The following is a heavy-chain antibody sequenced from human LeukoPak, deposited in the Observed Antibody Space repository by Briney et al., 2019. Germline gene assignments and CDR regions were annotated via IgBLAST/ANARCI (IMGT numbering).Heavy chain of an antibody. J-gene: IGHJ4*02. Sequence: GGSLRLSCAASGFTFSSYAMSWVRQAPGKGLEWVSAISGGGGSTYYADSVKGRFTISRDNSKNTLYLQMNSLRAEDTAVYYCAKVNDFWSGYYDYWGQGTLVTVSS. D-gene: IGHD3-3*01. CDR2: ISGGGGST. V-gene: IGHV3-23*01. CDR1: GFTFSSYA. CDR3: AKVNDFWSGYYDY.